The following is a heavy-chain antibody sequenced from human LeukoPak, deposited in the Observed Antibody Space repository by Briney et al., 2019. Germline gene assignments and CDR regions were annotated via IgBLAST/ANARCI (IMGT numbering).Heavy chain of an antibody. CDR3: ARVGSTPAKFDH. CDR1: GVSFGRYS. Sequence: PSETLSLTCAVSGVSFGRYSWTWIRQSPGKGLECIEEINFSGYTKYNPSLKSRVTMSVDTSKNQFSLKLASVTAADTAIYFCARVGSTPAKFDHWGQGTLVTVSS. J-gene: IGHJ4*02. CDR2: INFSGYT. V-gene: IGHV4-34*01. D-gene: IGHD2-2*01.